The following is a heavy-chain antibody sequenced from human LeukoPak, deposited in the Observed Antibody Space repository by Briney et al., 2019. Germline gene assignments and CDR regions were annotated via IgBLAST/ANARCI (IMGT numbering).Heavy chain of an antibody. CDR1: GGSFSGYY. CDR3: ASITELPRRIYNWFDP. Sequence: SETLSLTCAVYGGSFSGYYRSWIRQPPGKGLDWIGEINHSGSTNYNPSLKSRVTISVDTSKNQFSLKLSSVTAADTAVYYCASITELPRRIYNWFDPWGQGTLVTVSS. D-gene: IGHD1-26*01. CDR2: INHSGST. V-gene: IGHV4-34*01. J-gene: IGHJ5*02.